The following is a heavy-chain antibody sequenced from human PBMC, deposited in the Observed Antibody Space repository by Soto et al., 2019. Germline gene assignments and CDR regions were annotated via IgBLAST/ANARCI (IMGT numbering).Heavy chain of an antibody. CDR1: GFTFSNAW. CDR2: LKGKTDGGTT. Sequence: LRLSCSASGFTFSNAWMRWVRQAPGKGLEWVARLKGKTDGGTTDYAAPVKGRFTVSSDDSKNTLYLQMNSLKTEDTAVYYCATGYYGSGSYLVHWGQGTLVTVSS. V-gene: IGHV3-15*01. D-gene: IGHD3-10*01. CDR3: ATGYYGSGSYLVH. J-gene: IGHJ4*02.